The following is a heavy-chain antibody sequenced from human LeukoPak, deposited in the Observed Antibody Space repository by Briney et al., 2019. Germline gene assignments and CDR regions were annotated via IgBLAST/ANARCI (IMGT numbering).Heavy chain of an antibody. D-gene: IGHD5-18*01. V-gene: IGHV3-74*01. CDR2: IDTDGRTT. CDR1: GFTFSRFW. Sequence: GGSLRLSCAASGFTFSRFWMHWVRQPPGKGLVWVSRIDTDGRTTTYADSVKGRFTISRDNAKNTVYLQLNSLRVEDTAMYYCATLNSFGSDYWGRGDLVTVSS. J-gene: IGHJ4*02. CDR3: ATLNSFGSDY.